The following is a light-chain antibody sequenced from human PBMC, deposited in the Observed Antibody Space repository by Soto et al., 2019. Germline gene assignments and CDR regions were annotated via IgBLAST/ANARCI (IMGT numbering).Light chain of an antibody. J-gene: IGKJ1*01. CDR2: DAS. CDR1: QSVSSY. Sequence: EIVLTQSPATLSLSPGERATLSCSASQSVSSYLAGYQQKPGQAARLLIYDASNRATGIPARFSGSGSGTDVTLTISSLEPEDFAVYYCQQRSNWTPWTFGQGTKVEIK. V-gene: IGKV3-11*01. CDR3: QQRSNWTPWT.